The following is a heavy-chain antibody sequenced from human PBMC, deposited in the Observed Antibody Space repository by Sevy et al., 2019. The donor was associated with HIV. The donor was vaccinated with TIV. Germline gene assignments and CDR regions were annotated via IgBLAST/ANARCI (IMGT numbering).Heavy chain of an antibody. CDR2: TYYRSKWYN. Sequence: SQTLSLTCAISGDSVSSNSAAWNWIRQSPSRGLEWLGRTYYRSKWYNDYAVSVKSRITINPDTSKNHSSVQLNSVTPEDTAVYYCARGPLRDSSSWPAPRRWFDPWGKGTLVTVSS. CDR3: ARGPLRDSSSWPAPRRWFDP. CDR1: GDSVSSNSAA. J-gene: IGHJ5*02. V-gene: IGHV6-1*01. D-gene: IGHD6-13*01.